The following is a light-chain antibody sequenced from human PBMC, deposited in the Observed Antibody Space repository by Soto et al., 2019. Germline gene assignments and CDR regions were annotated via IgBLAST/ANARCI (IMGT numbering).Light chain of an antibody. V-gene: IGKV3-20*01. Sequence: EIVLTQSPGTLSLSPGERVTLSCRASQSVNSRYLAWYQQKPGQAPRLLIYGASSRATGIPDRFSGSGSGTDFTLTISRLEPEDFAVYHCQQYSSSPTTFGPGTKVEVK. CDR3: QQYSSSPTT. CDR1: QSVNSRY. CDR2: GAS. J-gene: IGKJ1*01.